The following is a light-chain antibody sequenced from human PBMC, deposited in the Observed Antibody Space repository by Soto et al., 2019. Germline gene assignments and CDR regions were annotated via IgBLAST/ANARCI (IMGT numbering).Light chain of an antibody. Sequence: EVLMTQSPDTLYVSPGERVTLSCRASQSVSDKLAWYQQKPGQGPRLLVYRASTRTLGIPARFSGSESGTEFTLTISSLQYEDFAIYYCQQYNTWPITFGQGTRLEIK. CDR2: RAS. CDR1: QSVSDK. V-gene: IGKV3-15*01. CDR3: QQYNTWPIT. J-gene: IGKJ5*01.